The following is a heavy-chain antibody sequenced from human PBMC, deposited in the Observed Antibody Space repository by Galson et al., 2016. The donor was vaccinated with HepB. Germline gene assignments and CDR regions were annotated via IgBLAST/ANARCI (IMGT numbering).Heavy chain of an antibody. CDR2: ISHDGINK. CDR1: GFTFSSYA. CDR3: ARVGSVYYPTGHVDP. Sequence: SLRLSCAASGFTFSSYAMHWVRQAPGKGLEWVVVISHDGINKYYADSVKGRFTISRDNSKNTLYLQMNSLRAEDTAVYYCARVGSVYYPTGHVDPWGQGTLVTISS. J-gene: IGHJ5*02. D-gene: IGHD3-10*01. V-gene: IGHV3-30*04.